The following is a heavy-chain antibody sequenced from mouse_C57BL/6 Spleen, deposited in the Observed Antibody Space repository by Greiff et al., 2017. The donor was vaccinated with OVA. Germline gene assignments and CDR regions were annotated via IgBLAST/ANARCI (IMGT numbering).Heavy chain of an antibody. CDR2: LYPGNSDT. V-gene: IGHV1-5*01. J-gene: IGHJ1*03. D-gene: IGHD1-1*01. CDR3: ITTVVGARVFDV. Sequence: VQLQQSGTVLARPGASVKMSCKTSGYTFTSYWMHWVKQRPGQGLEWIGALYPGNSDTSYNQKFKGKAKLTAVTSASTAYMELSSLTNEDSAVYYCITTVVGARVFDVWGTGTTVTVSS. CDR1: GYTFTSYW.